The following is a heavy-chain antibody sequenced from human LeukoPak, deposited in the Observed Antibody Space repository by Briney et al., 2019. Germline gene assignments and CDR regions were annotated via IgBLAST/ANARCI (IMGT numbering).Heavy chain of an antibody. Sequence: GGSLRLSCAASGFTFSSYSMNWVRQAPGKGLEWVSSISSSSSYIYYADSVKGRFTISRDNAKNSLYLQMNSLRAEDTALYYCAKDIYSSGYYSPDVAFDIWGQGTMVTVSS. V-gene: IGHV3-21*04. CDR3: AKDIYSSGYYSPDVAFDI. J-gene: IGHJ3*02. CDR1: GFTFSSYS. D-gene: IGHD3-22*01. CDR2: ISSSSSYI.